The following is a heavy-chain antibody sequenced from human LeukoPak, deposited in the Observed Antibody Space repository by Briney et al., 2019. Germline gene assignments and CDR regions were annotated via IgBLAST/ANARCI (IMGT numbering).Heavy chain of an antibody. CDR1: GGSFSGYY. V-gene: IGHV4-34*01. CDR3: ARGGRITIFGVVIPYGFGY. D-gene: IGHD3-3*01. Sequence: SETLSLTCAVYGGSFSGYYWSWIRQPPGKGLEWIGEINHSGSTNYNPSLKSRVTISVDTSKNQFSLKLSSVTAADTAVYYCARGGRITIFGVVIPYGFGYWGQGTLVTVSS. J-gene: IGHJ4*02. CDR2: INHSGST.